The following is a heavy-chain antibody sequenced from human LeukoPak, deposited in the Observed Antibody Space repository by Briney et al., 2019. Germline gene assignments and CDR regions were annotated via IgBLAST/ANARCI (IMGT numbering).Heavy chain of an antibody. V-gene: IGHV3-20*04. J-gene: IGHJ4*02. D-gene: IGHD2-2*01. CDR2: INWNGGST. CDR1: GFTLDDYC. CDR3: AVYCSRTTCRFDY. Sequence: GGTLRLSCAASGFTLDDYCMSWVRQAPGKGLEWVSGINWNGGSTGYADSVKGRFTISRDNAKNSLHLHRNSLKAEDTALYYCAVYCSRTTCRFDYWGQGTLVTVSS.